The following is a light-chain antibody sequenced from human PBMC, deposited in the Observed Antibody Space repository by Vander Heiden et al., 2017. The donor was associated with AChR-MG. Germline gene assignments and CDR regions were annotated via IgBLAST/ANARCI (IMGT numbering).Light chain of an antibody. Sequence: EIVFTQSPATLSLSPGERATLSSRASQRVLTFLAWDQHKPGQPPRLLISDASNRATGIPARFSGSGSGTDFTLTISTLEPEDFAVYYCQQRDNWPRTFGQGTRVEIK. CDR1: QRVLTF. J-gene: IGKJ1*01. V-gene: IGKV3-11*01. CDR2: DAS. CDR3: QQRDNWPRT.